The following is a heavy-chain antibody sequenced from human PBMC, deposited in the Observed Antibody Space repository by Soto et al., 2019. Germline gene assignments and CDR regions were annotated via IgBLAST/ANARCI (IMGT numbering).Heavy chain of an antibody. CDR1: GFTFSSYG. V-gene: IGHV3-30*18. Sequence: GESLKISCAASGFTFSSYGMHWVRQAPGKGLEWVAVISYDGSNKYYADSVKGRFTISRDNSRNTLYLQMNSLRAEDTVVYYCAKVVDFWSGYYTGEDYWGQGTLVTVSS. CDR2: ISYDGSNK. CDR3: AKVVDFWSGYYTGEDY. J-gene: IGHJ4*02. D-gene: IGHD3-3*01.